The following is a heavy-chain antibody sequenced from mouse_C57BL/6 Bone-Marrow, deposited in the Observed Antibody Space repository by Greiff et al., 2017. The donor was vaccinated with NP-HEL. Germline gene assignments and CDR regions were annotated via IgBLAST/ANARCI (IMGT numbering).Heavy chain of an antibody. CDR2: IDPSDSET. CDR1: GYTFTSYW. D-gene: IGHD2-2*01. Sequence: QVQLQQPGAELVRPGSSVKLSCKASGYTFTSYWMHWVKQRPIQGLEWIGNIDPSDSETHYNQKFKDKATLTVDKSSSTAYMQLSSLTSEDSAVYYCARWSMVTTRYYFDYWGQGTTLTVSS. J-gene: IGHJ2*01. V-gene: IGHV1-52*01. CDR3: ARWSMVTTRYYFDY.